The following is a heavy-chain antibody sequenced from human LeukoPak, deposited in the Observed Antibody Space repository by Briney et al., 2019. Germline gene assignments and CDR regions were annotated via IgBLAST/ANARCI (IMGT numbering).Heavy chain of an antibody. CDR1: GFTSSSYA. J-gene: IGHJ4*02. CDR3: ARVDYGDYLTVDY. CDR2: ISYDGSNK. V-gene: IGHV3-30-3*01. Sequence: GRSLRLSCAASGFTSSSYAMHWVRQAPGKGLEWVAVISYDGSNKYYADSVKGRFTISRDNSKNTLYLQMNSPRAEDTAVYYCARVDYGDYLTVDYWGQGTLVTVSS. D-gene: IGHD4-17*01.